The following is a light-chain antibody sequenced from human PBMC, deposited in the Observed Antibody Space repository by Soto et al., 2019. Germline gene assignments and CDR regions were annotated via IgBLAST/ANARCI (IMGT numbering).Light chain of an antibody. J-gene: IGKJ3*01. CDR2: GAS. Sequence: EIVLTQSPATLSLSPGERATLSCRASQSVSSNLAWYQQKPGQAPRLLIYGASTRASGIPARFSGSGSGTEFTLTITSLQSEDFAVYYCQQYSKWPSTFGPGTKVDIK. CDR3: QQYSKWPST. CDR1: QSVSSN. V-gene: IGKV3-15*01.